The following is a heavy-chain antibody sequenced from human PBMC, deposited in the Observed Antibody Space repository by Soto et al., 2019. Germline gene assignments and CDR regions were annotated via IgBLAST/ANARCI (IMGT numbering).Heavy chain of an antibody. CDR1: GYTFTSYD. CDR2: MNPNSGNT. D-gene: IGHD6-13*01. J-gene: IGHJ5*02. V-gene: IGHV1-8*01. Sequence: ASVTVSCKASGYTFTSYDINWVRQATGQGLEWMGWMNPNSGNTGYAQKFQGRVTMTRNTSISTAYMELSSLRSEDTAVYYCARNARRTIAAAGTGWFDPWGQGTLVTVSS. CDR3: ARNARRTIAAAGTGWFDP.